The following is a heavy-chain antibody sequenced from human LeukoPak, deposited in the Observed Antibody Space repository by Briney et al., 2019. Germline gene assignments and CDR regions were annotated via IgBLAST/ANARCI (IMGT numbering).Heavy chain of an antibody. CDR1: GFTFSSYS. V-gene: IGHV3-21*01. D-gene: IGHD3-22*01. CDR2: ISSSSSYI. J-gene: IGHJ3*02. Sequence: GGSLRLSCAASGFTFSSYSMNWVRQAPGKWLEWVSSISSSSSYIYYADSVKGRFTISRDNAKNSLYLQMNSLRAEDTAVYYCARDNYYYDSSGYYFAFDIWGQGTMVTVSS. CDR3: ARDNYYYDSSGYYFAFDI.